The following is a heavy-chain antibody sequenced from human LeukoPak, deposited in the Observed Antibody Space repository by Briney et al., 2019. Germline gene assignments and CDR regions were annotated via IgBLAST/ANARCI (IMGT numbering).Heavy chain of an antibody. Sequence: GGSLRLSCAASGFPFSSYAMHWVRQAPGKGLEWVAVISYDGSNKYYADSVKGRFTISRDNSKNTLYLQMNSLRAEDTAVYYCARDLTEYYYDSSGYSGFDYWGQGTLVTVSS. V-gene: IGHV3-30-3*01. D-gene: IGHD3-22*01. CDR1: GFPFSSYA. CDR3: ARDLTEYYYDSSGYSGFDY. J-gene: IGHJ4*02. CDR2: ISYDGSNK.